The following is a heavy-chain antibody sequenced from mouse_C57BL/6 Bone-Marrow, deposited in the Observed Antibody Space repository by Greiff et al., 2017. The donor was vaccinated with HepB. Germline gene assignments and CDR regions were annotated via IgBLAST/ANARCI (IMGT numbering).Heavy chain of an antibody. CDR3: AREGIYYGSSPYCAMDY. CDR1: GYTFTSYW. CDR2: IDPSDRYT. J-gene: IGHJ4*01. V-gene: IGHV1-50*01. Sequence: VQLQQPGAELVKPGASVKLSCKASGYTFTSYWMQWVKQRPGQGLEWIGEIDPSDRYTNYNQKFKGKATLTVDTSSSTAYMQLSSLTSEDSAVYYCAREGIYYGSSPYCAMDYWGQGTSVTVSS. D-gene: IGHD1-1*01.